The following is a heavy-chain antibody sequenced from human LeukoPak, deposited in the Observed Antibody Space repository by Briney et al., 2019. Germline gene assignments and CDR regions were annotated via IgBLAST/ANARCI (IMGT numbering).Heavy chain of an antibody. CDR1: GGSISSGSYY. Sequence: PSQTLSLTCTVSGGSISSGSYYWSWIRQPAGKGLEWIGRIYTSGSTNYNPSLKSRVTISVDTSKNQFSLKLSSVTAADTAVYYCATDPNGSGSYFYFDYWGQGTLVTVSS. CDR3: ATDPNGSGSYFYFDY. V-gene: IGHV4-61*02. CDR2: IYTSGST. J-gene: IGHJ4*02. D-gene: IGHD3-10*01.